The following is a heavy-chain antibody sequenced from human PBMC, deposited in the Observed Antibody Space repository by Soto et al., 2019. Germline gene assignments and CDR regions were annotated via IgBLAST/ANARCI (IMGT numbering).Heavy chain of an antibody. V-gene: IGHV3-11*06. J-gene: IGHJ4*02. CDR2: SSDSGTFT. CDR1: GFTFSDYY. D-gene: IGHD1-1*01. Sequence: KSGGSLRLSCAASGFTFSDYYMSWIRQAPGKGLEWLSYSSDSGTFTRYADSVKGRFSISRDNAKNSLYLQINSLRGEDTAIYYCARSGDNYNLLDYWGQGTLVTVSS. CDR3: ARSGDNYNLLDY.